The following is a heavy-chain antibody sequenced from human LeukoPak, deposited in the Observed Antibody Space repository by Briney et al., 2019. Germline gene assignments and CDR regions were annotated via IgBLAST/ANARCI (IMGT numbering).Heavy chain of an antibody. CDR2: INPNSGGT. CDR1: GYTLTGYY. D-gene: IGHD3/OR15-3a*01. J-gene: IGHJ4*02. CDR3: ARDLDGWTGFDY. Sequence: ASVKVSCKASGYTLTGYYMHWVRQAPGQGLEWMGWINPNSGGTNYAQKFQGRVTMTRDTSISTAYMELSRLRSDDTAVYYCARDLDGWTGFDYWGQGTLVTVSS. V-gene: IGHV1-2*02.